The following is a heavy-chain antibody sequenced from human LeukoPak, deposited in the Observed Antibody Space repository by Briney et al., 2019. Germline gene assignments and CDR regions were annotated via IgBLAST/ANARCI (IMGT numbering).Heavy chain of an antibody. CDR2: ISGSGGST. D-gene: IGHD5-12*01. CDR1: GVTLSSYA. CDR3: AKDLDSGYGGNY. V-gene: IGHV3-23*01. J-gene: IGHJ4*01. Sequence: GGSLRLSCAASGVTLSSYAMSWVRQAPGKGLEWVSAISGSGGSTYYADSVKGRFTISRDNSKNTLYLQMNSLRAEDTAVYYCAKDLDSGYGGNYWGHGTLVTVSS.